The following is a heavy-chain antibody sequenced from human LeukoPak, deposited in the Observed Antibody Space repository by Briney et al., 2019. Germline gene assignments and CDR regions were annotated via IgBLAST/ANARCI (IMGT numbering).Heavy chain of an antibody. J-gene: IGHJ3*02. Sequence: PGGSLRLSCAASGFTVSSYNMNWVRQAPGKGLEWVSSFSATSSYIYLADSVKGRFTISRDNAKNSLYLQMNSLRAEDTAMYYCARRMSRGGRSGAFDIWAKGQWSPSLQ. CDR3: ARRMSRGGRSGAFDI. D-gene: IGHD3-10*01. CDR1: GFTVSSYN. V-gene: IGHV3-21*01. CDR2: FSATSSYI.